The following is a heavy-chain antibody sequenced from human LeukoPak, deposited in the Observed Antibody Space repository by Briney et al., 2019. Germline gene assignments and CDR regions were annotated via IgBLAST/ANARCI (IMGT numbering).Heavy chain of an antibody. V-gene: IGHV3-30*02. Sequence: GGSLRLSCAASGFTFSSYGMHWVRQAPGKGLEWVAFIRYDGSNKYYADSVKGRFTISRDNSKNTLYLQMNSLRAEDTAVYYCAKVGDISGWYCESWGQGTLVTVSS. CDR2: IRYDGSNK. D-gene: IGHD6-19*01. CDR3: AKVGDISGWYCES. J-gene: IGHJ4*02. CDR1: GFTFSSYG.